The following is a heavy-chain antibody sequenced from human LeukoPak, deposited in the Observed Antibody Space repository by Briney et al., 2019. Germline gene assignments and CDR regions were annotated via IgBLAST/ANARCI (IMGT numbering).Heavy chain of an antibody. Sequence: GRSLRLSCAASGFTFDDYAMHWVRQAPGKGLEWVSGISWNSGSIGYADSVKGRFTISRDNAKNSLYLQMNSLRAEDTALYYCAKDGSGYYSFDYWGREPWSPSPQ. CDR2: ISWNSGSI. D-gene: IGHD3-3*01. CDR1: GFTFDDYA. J-gene: IGHJ4*02. CDR3: AKDGSGYYSFDY. V-gene: IGHV3-9*01.